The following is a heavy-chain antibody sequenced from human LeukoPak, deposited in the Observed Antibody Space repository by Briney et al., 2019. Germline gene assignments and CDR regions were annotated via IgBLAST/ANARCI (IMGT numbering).Heavy chain of an antibody. CDR3: ARHPSAVAGKTFDC. Sequence: PSETLSLTCTVSGGSVTTYYWSWIQQPPGKGLEWIGYIYYTGTTNYNPSLKSRVIMSVDTSKNQFSLKLTSVTAADTAVYYCARHPSAVAGKTFDCWGQGTLVTVSS. CDR2: IYYTGTT. J-gene: IGHJ4*02. CDR1: GGSVTTYY. V-gene: IGHV4-59*08. D-gene: IGHD6-19*01.